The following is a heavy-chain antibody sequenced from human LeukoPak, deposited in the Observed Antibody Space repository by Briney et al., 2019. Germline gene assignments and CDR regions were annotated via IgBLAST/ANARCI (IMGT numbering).Heavy chain of an antibody. CDR1: GYTFTSYG. Sequence: ASVKVSCKASGYTFTSYGISWVRQAPGQGLEWMGWISAYNGNTNYAQKLQGRVTMTTDTSTSTAYMGLRSLRSDDTAVYYCARDRAPYDSSGYMNDYWGQGTLVTVSS. CDR2: ISAYNGNT. J-gene: IGHJ4*02. CDR3: ARDRAPYDSSGYMNDY. D-gene: IGHD3-22*01. V-gene: IGHV1-18*01.